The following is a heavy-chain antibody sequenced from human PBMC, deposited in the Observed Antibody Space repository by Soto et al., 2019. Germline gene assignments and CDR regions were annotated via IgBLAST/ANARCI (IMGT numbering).Heavy chain of an antibody. CDR2: ISAYNGNT. D-gene: IGHD3-10*01. CDR3: ARDSITMVRGVIDAFDI. CDR1: GYTFTSYG. J-gene: IGHJ3*02. V-gene: IGHV1-18*01. Sequence: ASVKVSCKASGYTFTSYGISWVRQAPGQGLEWMGWISAYNGNTNYAQKLQGRVTMTTDTSTSTAYMELRSLRSDDTAVYYCARDSITMVRGVIDAFDIWGQGTMVTVSS.